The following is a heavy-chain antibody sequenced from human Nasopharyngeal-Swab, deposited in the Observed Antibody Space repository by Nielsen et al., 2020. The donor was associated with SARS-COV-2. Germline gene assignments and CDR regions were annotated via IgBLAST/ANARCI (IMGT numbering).Heavy chain of an antibody. CDR1: GCTFSSYA. J-gene: IGHJ6*03. D-gene: IGHD4-17*01. CDR2: IIPIFGTA. V-gene: IGHV1-69*13. CDR3: AGCYGDYPNYYYYYMDV. Sequence: SVKVSCKASGCTFSSYAISWVRQAPGQGLEWMGGIIPIFGTANYAQKFQGRVTITVDESTSTAYMELSSLRSEDTAVYYCAGCYGDYPNYYYYYMDVWGKGTTVTVSS.